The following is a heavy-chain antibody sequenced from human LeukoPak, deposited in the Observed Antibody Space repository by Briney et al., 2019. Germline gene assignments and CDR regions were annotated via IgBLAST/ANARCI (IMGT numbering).Heavy chain of an antibody. V-gene: IGHV4-4*02. CDR3: ARVSDWDDAFDI. D-gene: IGHD3/OR15-3a*01. CDR1: GGSISSSNW. CDR2: IYHSGSA. J-gene: IGHJ3*02. Sequence: SETLSLTCAVSGGSISSSNWWSWVRQPPGKGLEWIGEIYHSGSANYNPSLKSRVTISVDKSKNQFSLKLSSVTAADTAVYYCARVSDWDDAFDIWGQGTMVTVSS.